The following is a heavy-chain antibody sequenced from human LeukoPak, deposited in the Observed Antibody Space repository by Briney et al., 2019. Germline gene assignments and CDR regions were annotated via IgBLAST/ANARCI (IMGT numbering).Heavy chain of an antibody. CDR3: ARRMSGYDYVWGSYRKGAPFDY. J-gene: IGHJ4*02. V-gene: IGHV4-34*01. Sequence: PSETLSLTCAVYGGSFSGYYWSWIRQPPGKGLEWIGEINHSGSTNYNPSLKSRVTISVDTSKNQFSLKLSSVTAADTAVYYCARRMSGYDYVWGSYRKGAPFDYWGQGTLVTVSS. CDR1: GGSFSGYY. D-gene: IGHD3-16*01. CDR2: INHSGST.